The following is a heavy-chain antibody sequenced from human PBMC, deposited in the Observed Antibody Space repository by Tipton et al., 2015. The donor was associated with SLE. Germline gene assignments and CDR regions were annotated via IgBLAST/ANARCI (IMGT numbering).Heavy chain of an antibody. J-gene: IGHJ4*02. CDR3: ARALSSDYYGGSYFDS. D-gene: IGHD4-17*01. V-gene: IGHV4-59*01. CDR1: GGSITNSY. Sequence: TLSLTCTVSGGSITNSYWTWIRQPPGKGLEWIGAIFYTGSTHYNPSLTSRATISLDTSKSHFSLRLTSVTAADTAVYYCARALSSDYYGGSYFDSWGRGTLVTVSS. CDR2: IFYTGST.